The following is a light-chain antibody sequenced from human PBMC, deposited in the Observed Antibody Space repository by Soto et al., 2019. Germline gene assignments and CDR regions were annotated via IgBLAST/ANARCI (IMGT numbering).Light chain of an antibody. CDR3: QLYGGSRT. J-gene: IGKJ1*01. V-gene: IGKV3-20*01. CDR1: QSVSSTY. CDR2: GAS. Sequence: EIVLTQSPGTLSLSPGERATLSCRASQSVSSTYLAWYQQKPGQAPRLLIYGASYRATGIPDRFSGSGSGTDFTLTISRLEPEDFAVYYCQLYGGSRTFGQGTKVDIK.